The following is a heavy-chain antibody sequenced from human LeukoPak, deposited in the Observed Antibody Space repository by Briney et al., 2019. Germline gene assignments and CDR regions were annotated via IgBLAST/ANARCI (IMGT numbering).Heavy chain of an antibody. V-gene: IGHV5-51*01. Sequence: GESLKISCKGSGYSFTSYWIGWVRQMPGKGLEWMGIIYPGDSDTRYSPSFQGQVTISADKSISTAYLQWSSLKASDTAMYYCARLGYSNGWYNYFDYWGQGTLVTVSS. CDR2: IYPGDSDT. J-gene: IGHJ4*02. CDR3: ARLGYSNGWYNYFDY. D-gene: IGHD6-19*01. CDR1: GYSFTSYW.